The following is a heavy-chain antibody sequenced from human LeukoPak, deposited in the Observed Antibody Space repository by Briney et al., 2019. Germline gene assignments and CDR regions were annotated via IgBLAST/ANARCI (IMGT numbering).Heavy chain of an antibody. J-gene: IGHJ4*02. Sequence: SETLSLTCTVSGGSISSSSYYWGWIRQPPGKGLEWIGSIYYSGSTYYNPSLKSRVTISVDTSKNQFSLKLSSVTAADTAVYYCARLVGEYYYDSSGYYPYYFDYWGQGTLVTVSS. CDR2: IYYSGST. CDR3: ARLVGEYYYDSSGYYPYYFDY. D-gene: IGHD3-22*01. V-gene: IGHV4-39*07. CDR1: GGSISSSSYY.